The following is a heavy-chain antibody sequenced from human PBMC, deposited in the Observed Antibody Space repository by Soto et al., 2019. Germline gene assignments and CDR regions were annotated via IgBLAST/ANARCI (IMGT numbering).Heavy chain of an antibody. CDR1: GYTFTSYD. V-gene: IGHV1-8*01. CDR3: ARDRSHGFYGPRYYYYYGMDV. J-gene: IGHJ6*02. D-gene: IGHD2-2*01. Sequence: ASVKVSCKASGYTFTSYDINWVRQATGQGLEWMGWMDPNSGNTGYAQKFQGRVTMTRNTSISTAYMELSSLRSEDTAVYCCARDRSHGFYGPRYYYYYGMDVWGQGTTVTVSS. CDR2: MDPNSGNT.